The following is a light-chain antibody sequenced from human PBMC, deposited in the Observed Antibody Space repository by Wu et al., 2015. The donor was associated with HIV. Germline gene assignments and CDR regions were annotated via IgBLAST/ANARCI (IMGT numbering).Light chain of an antibody. CDR1: QRVSISY. J-gene: IGKJ2*01. Sequence: LVLTQSPGTLSLSPGERATLSCRASQRVSISYLAWYQQKPGQAPRLLIYGVSTRATGIPDRFSGGVSGTDFTLTISRLEPEDFAVYYCQHYGASLYTFGQGTKLEIK. V-gene: IGKV3-20*01. CDR3: QHYGASLYT. CDR2: GVS.